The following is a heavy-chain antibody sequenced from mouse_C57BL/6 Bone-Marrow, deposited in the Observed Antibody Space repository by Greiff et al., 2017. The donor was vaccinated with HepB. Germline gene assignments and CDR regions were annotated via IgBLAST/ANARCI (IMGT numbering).Heavy chain of an antibody. D-gene: IGHD2-4*01. J-gene: IGHJ4*01. V-gene: IGHV5-9-1*02. CDR2: ISSGGDYI. CDR3: TREDDYHYAMDY. Sequence: EVKVVESGEGLVKPGGSLKLSCAASGFTFSSYAMSWVRQTPEKRLEWVAYISSGGDYIYYADTVKGRFTISRDNARNTLYLQMSSLKSEDTAMYYCTREDDYHYAMDYWGQGTSVTVSS. CDR1: GFTFSSYA.